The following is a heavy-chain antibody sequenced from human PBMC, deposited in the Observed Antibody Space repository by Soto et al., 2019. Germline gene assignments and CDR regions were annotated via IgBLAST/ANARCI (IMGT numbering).Heavy chain of an antibody. CDR1: GGSFSGCY. CDR2: INHSGST. V-gene: IGHV4-34*01. Sequence: SETLSLTCAVYGGSFSGCYWSWIRQPPGKGLEWIGEINHSGSTNYNPSLKSRVTISVDTSKNQFSLKLSSVTAADTAVYYCARGGSNNHYYHSNLSHRFFDYWGQGTLVTVSS. CDR3: ARGGSNNHYYHSNLSHRFFDY. D-gene: IGHD3-22*01. J-gene: IGHJ4*02.